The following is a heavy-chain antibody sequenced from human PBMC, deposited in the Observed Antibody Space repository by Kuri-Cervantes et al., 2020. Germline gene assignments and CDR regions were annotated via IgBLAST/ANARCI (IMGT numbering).Heavy chain of an antibody. CDR1: GFTFSDYY. CDR3: ARGQLDYGDYGKGVRDAFDI. Sequence: GESLKISCAASGFTFSDYYMSWIRQAPGKGLEWVSYISSNGSTIYYADSVKGRFTISRDNAKNSLYLQMNSLRAGDTAVYYCARGQLDYGDYGKGVRDAFDIWGQGTMVTVSS. J-gene: IGHJ3*02. D-gene: IGHD4-17*01. V-gene: IGHV3-11*04. CDR2: ISSNGSTI.